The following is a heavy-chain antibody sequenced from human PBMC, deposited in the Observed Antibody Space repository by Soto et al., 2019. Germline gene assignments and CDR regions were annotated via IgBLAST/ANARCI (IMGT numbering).Heavy chain of an antibody. D-gene: IGHD3-3*01. Sequence: GGSLRLSCAASGFTFSDYYMSWIRQAPGKGLEWVSYISSSSSYTNYADSVKGRFTISRDNAKNSLYLQMNSLRAEDTAVYYCASQSYYDSLFGMDVWGQGTTVTVSS. V-gene: IGHV3-11*06. CDR1: GFTFSDYY. CDR2: ISSSSSYT. CDR3: ASQSYYDSLFGMDV. J-gene: IGHJ6*02.